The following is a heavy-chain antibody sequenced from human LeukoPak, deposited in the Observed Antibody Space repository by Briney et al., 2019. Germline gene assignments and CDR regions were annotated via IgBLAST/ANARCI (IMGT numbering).Heavy chain of an antibody. V-gene: IGHV3-30-3*01. CDR2: ISYDGSNK. D-gene: IGHD3-22*01. J-gene: IGHJ4*02. Sequence: GGSLRLSCAASGFTFSSYAMHWVRQAPGKGLEWVAVISYDGSNKYYADSVKGRFTISRDNSKNTLYLQMNSLRAEDTAVYYCAKDIGAEYYDSSGYPDYWGQGTLVTVSS. CDR1: GFTFSSYA. CDR3: AKDIGAEYYDSSGYPDY.